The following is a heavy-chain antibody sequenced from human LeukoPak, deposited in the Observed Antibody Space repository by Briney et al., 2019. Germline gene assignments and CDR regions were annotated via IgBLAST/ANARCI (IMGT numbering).Heavy chain of an antibody. CDR1: GYTFTSYG. CDR3: ARDVGRSYDLDY. Sequence: ASVTVSCKASGYTFTSYGISWVRQAPGQGLEWMGWISAYNGNTDYAQSLQGRVTMTIDTSTSTVYMELRSLRSDDTAVCYCARDVGRSYDLDYWGQGTLVTVSS. CDR2: ISAYNGNT. J-gene: IGHJ4*02. D-gene: IGHD3-16*01. V-gene: IGHV1-18*01.